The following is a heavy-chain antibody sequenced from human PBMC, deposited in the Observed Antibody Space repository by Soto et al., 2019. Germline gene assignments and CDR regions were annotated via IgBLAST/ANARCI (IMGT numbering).Heavy chain of an antibody. J-gene: IGHJ6*02. D-gene: IGHD2-15*01. CDR1: GYSFTSYW. Sequence: GESLKISCKGSGYSFTSYWIGWVRQMPGKGLEWMGIIYPGDSDTRYSPSFQGQVTISADKSISTAYLQWSSLKASDTAMYYCARTRAPGRYYYGMDVWGQGTTVTVSS. CDR3: ARTRAPGRYYYGMDV. CDR2: IYPGDSDT. V-gene: IGHV5-51*01.